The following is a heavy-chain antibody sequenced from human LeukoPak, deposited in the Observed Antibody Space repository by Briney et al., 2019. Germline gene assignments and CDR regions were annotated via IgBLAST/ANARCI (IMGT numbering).Heavy chain of an antibody. CDR3: ARGRYFDWLLFHFDY. CDR2: ISSSSSYI. J-gene: IGHJ4*02. CDR1: GFTFSSYS. Sequence: PGGSLRLSCAASGFTFSSYSMNWVRQAPGKGLEWVSSISSSSSYIYYADSVKGRFTISRDNAKNSLYLQMNSLRADDTAVYYCARGRYFDWLLFHFDYWGQGTLVTVSS. D-gene: IGHD3-9*01. V-gene: IGHV3-21*04.